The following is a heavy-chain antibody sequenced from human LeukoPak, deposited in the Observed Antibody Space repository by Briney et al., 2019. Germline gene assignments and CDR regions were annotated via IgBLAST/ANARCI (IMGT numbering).Heavy chain of an antibody. V-gene: IGHV3-48*03. CDR3: ARGFRLDY. CDR1: EFTFSSYE. Sequence: GGSLRLSCAASEFTFSSYEMNWVRQAPGKGPEWVSYISSSGSAMYYADSVKDRFTISRDNTKNSLYLQMNGLRAEDTAVYYCARGFRLDYWGQGTLVTVSS. CDR2: ISSSGSAM. D-gene: IGHD3-10*01. J-gene: IGHJ4*02.